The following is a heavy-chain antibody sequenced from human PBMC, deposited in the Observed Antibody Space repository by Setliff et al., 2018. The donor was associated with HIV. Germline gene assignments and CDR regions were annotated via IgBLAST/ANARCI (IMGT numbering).Heavy chain of an antibody. J-gene: IGHJ4*02. V-gene: IGHV1-3*01. CDR3: ALIRLGAVAGFDY. CDR1: GYTFTSYA. CDR2: INAGNGNT. D-gene: IGHD6-19*01. Sequence: ASVKVSCKASGYTFTSYAIHWVCQAPGQRLEWMGWINAGNGNTKYSQKFQGRVTFTGDTSASTAYMELSSLRSQDTAVYYCALIRLGAVAGFDYWGQGTLVTVSS.